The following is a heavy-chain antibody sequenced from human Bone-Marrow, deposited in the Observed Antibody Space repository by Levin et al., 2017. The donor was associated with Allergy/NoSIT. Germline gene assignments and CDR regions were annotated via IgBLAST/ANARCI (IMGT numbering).Heavy chain of an antibody. CDR2: INPNSGGT. J-gene: IGHJ4*02. Sequence: ASVKVSCKASGYTFTGYYMHWVRQAPGQGLEWMGWINPNSGGTNYAQKFQGWVTMTRDTSISTAYMELSRLRSDDTAVYYCARDPLAAAGTGFDYWGQGTLVTVSS. CDR1: GYTFTGYY. CDR3: ARDPLAAAGTGFDY. V-gene: IGHV1-2*04. D-gene: IGHD6-13*01.